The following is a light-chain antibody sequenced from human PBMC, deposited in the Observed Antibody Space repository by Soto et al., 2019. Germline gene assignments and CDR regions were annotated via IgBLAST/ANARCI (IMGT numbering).Light chain of an antibody. CDR3: QQRSVWPIT. J-gene: IGKJ5*01. CDR2: DAS. Sequence: PGQRATLSCRAGQNIGTSLVWSQQKPGQSPRLLIYDASHRATGVPARFSGSGSGTDFTLTISGLEPEDFAVYYCQQRSVWPITFGQGTRLEIK. CDR1: QNIGTS. V-gene: IGKV3-11*01.